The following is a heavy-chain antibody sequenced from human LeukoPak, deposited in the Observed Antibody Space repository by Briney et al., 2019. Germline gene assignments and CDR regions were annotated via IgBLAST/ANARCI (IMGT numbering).Heavy chain of an antibody. J-gene: IGHJ6*02. CDR2: ISSSGSTI. Sequence: GGSLRLSCAASGFTFSSYEMNWVRQAPGKGLEWVSYISSSGSTIYYADSVKGRFTISRDNAKNSLYLQMNSLRAEDTAVYYCARDDSRYGMDVWGQGPTVTVSS. CDR3: ARDDSRYGMDV. D-gene: IGHD3-22*01. CDR1: GFTFSSYE. V-gene: IGHV3-48*03.